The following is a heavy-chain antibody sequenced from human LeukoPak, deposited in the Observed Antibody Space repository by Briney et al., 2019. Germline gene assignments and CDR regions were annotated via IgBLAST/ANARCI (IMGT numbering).Heavy chain of an antibody. CDR3: AIIPLPDYYDSSGYSADAFDI. V-gene: IGHV3-30*03. CDR1: GFTFSSYG. J-gene: IGHJ3*02. CDR2: ISYDGSNK. D-gene: IGHD3-22*01. Sequence: PGRSLRLSCAASGFTFSSYGMHWVRQAPGKGLEWVAVISYDGSNKYYADSVKGRFTISRDNSKNTLYLQMNSLRAEDTAVYYCAIIPLPDYYDSSGYSADAFDIWGQGTMVTVSS.